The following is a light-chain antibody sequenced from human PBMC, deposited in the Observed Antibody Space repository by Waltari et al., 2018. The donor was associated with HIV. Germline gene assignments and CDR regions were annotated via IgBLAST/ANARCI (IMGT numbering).Light chain of an antibody. CDR1: EGISRF. CDR2: TAS. J-gene: IGKJ2*01. V-gene: IGKV1-9*01. CDR3: QQFKSYPFT. Sequence: DIHLTQSPAYLSASVGDRVTLTCRASEGISRFLAWYKQEPGKAPKLLIYTASTLQSGVPSRFSGSGSGTEFTLTVTSLQPEDFATYYCQQFKSYPFTFGQGTELGIK.